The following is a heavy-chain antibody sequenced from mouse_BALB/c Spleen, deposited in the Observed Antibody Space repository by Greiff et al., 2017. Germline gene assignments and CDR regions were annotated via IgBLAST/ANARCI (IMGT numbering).Heavy chain of an antibody. Sequence: VQLQQSGAELVKPGASVKLSCKASGYTFTSYYMYWVKQRPGQGLEWIGEINPSNGGTNFNEKFKSKATLTVDKSSSTAYMQLSSLTSEDSAVYYCTRRYGHYFDYCGQGTTLTVSS. V-gene: IGHV1S81*02. CDR1: GYTFTSYY. J-gene: IGHJ2*01. CDR2: INPSNGGT. CDR3: TRRYGHYFDY. D-gene: IGHD2-10*02.